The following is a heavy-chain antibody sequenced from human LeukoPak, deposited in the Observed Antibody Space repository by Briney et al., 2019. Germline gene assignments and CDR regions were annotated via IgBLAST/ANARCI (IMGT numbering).Heavy chain of an antibody. CDR2: ISFSVSNT. V-gene: IGHV3-23*01. Sequence: GGSLRLPCAASGFTFSSYAMTWVRQAPGKGLEWVSTISFSVSNTYYADSVKGRFTISRDNSKNTLYLQMNSLRAEDTAVYYCAKSNWGRDYWGQGTLVTVSS. D-gene: IGHD7-27*01. CDR3: AKSNWGRDY. CDR1: GFTFSSYA. J-gene: IGHJ4*02.